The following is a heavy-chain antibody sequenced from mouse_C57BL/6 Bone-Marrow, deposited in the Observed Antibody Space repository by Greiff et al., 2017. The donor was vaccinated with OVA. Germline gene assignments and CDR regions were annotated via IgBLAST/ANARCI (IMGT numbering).Heavy chain of an antibody. V-gene: IGHV1-78*01. Sequence: VQLQQSDAELVKPGASVKISCKVSGYTFTDHTIPWMKQRPEQGLEWIGYIYPRDGSTKYNEKFKGKATLTADKSSSTAYMQLNSLTTEDSAVYCGARRDDGSGLYDCDYWGQGTTLTVSS. CDR1: GYTFTDHT. CDR3: ARRDDGSGLYDCDY. J-gene: IGHJ2*01. CDR2: IYPRDGST. D-gene: IGHD1-1*01.